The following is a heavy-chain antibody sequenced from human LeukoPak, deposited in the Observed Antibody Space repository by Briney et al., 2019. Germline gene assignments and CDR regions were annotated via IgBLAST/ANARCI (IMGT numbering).Heavy chain of an antibody. CDR3: ARRRSSWEDY. D-gene: IGHD6-13*01. Sequence: PSETPSLTCAVYGGSFSGYYWSWIRQPPGKGLEWIGEINHSGSTNYNPSLKSRVTISVDTSKNQFSLKLSSVTAADTAVYYCARRRSSWEDYWGQGTLVTVSS. J-gene: IGHJ4*02. CDR2: INHSGST. V-gene: IGHV4-34*01. CDR1: GGSFSGYY.